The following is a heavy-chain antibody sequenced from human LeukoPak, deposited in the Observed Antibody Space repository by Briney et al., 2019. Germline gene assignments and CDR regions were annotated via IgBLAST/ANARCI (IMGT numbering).Heavy chain of an antibody. CDR1: GFTFSSYG. CDR2: IWYDGSNK. CDR3: VRDLGGNSNYYGMDV. D-gene: IGHD4-23*01. J-gene: IGHJ6*02. V-gene: IGHV3-33*01. Sequence: PGGSLRLSCAASGFTFSSYGMHWVRQAPGKGLEWVAVIWYDGSNKYYADSVKGRFTISRDNSKNTLYLQMNSLRAEDTAVYYCVRDLGGNSNYYGMDVWGQGTTVTVSS.